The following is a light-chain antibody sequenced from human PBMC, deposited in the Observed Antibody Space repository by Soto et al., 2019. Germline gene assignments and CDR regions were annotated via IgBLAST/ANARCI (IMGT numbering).Light chain of an antibody. V-gene: IGLV1-47*02. Sequence: QSVLTQEPSASGTAGQGVTISCSGSDPNIGSNSVYWYQHLPKTAPKLLIYYNNQRPSGVPDRFSGSRSGTSASLAISGIRSEDEADYYCAAWDDSLRACVFGTGTKVTVL. CDR2: YNN. CDR1: DPNIGSNS. J-gene: IGLJ1*01. CDR3: AAWDDSLRACV.